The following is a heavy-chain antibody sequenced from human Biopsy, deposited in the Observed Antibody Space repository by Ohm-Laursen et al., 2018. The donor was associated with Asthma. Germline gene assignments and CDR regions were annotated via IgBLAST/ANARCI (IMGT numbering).Heavy chain of an antibody. Sequence: SLRLSCSASGFSFDDCTMHWVRQAPGKGLEWVSSISWNSGNIDYADSVKGRFTISRDNAKNSLYLQMQSLRPEDTAFYYCAKSADYYDSTDYLDFWGRGTLVTVSS. J-gene: IGHJ4*01. CDR3: AKSADYYDSTDYLDF. CDR1: GFSFDDCT. D-gene: IGHD3-22*01. V-gene: IGHV3-9*01. CDR2: ISWNSGNI.